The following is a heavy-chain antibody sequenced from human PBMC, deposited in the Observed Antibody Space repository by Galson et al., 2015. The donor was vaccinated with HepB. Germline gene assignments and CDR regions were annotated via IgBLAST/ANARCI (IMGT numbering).Heavy chain of an antibody. Sequence: SLRLSCAASGFTFSSYAMHWVRQAPGKGLEWVAVISYDGSNKYYADSVKGRFTISRDNSKNTLYLQMNSLRAEDTAVYYCATRYYDFWSGYSDIYYYYGMDVWGQGTTVTVSS. D-gene: IGHD3-3*01. CDR1: GFTFSSYA. CDR3: ATRYYDFWSGYSDIYYYYGMDV. V-gene: IGHV3-30-3*01. CDR2: ISYDGSNK. J-gene: IGHJ6*02.